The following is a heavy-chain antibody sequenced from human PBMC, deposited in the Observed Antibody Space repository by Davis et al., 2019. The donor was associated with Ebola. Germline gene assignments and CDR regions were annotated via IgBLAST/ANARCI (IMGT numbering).Heavy chain of an antibody. V-gene: IGHV5-51*01. Sequence: GGSLRLSCKGSGYSFTSYWIGWVRQMSGKGLEWMGIIYPGDSDTRYSPSFQGQVTISADKSISTAYLQWSSLKASDTAMYYCARFMVRGVMDYYYGMDVWGQGTTVTVSS. CDR3: ARFMVRGVMDYYYGMDV. D-gene: IGHD3-10*01. CDR1: GYSFTSYW. J-gene: IGHJ6*02. CDR2: IYPGDSDT.